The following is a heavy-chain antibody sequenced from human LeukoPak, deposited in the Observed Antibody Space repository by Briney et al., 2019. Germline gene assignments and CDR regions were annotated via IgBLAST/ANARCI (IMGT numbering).Heavy chain of an antibody. Sequence: SETLSLTCTVSGGSISSSSYYWDWIRQPPGKGLEWIGSIYYGGSTYYNPSLKSRVTISVDTSKNQFSLKLSSVTAADTAVYYCARGKVFGRYCSSTSCYSATDFDYWGQGTLVTVSS. CDR3: ARGKVFGRYCSSTSCYSATDFDY. J-gene: IGHJ4*02. V-gene: IGHV4-39*07. D-gene: IGHD2-2*01. CDR2: IYYGGST. CDR1: GGSISSSSYY.